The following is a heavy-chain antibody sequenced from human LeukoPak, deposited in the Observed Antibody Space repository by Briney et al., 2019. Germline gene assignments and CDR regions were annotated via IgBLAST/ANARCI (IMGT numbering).Heavy chain of an antibody. CDR1: GYTFTSYD. CDR3: ARVTGSIDY. Sequence: GASVTVSCKASGYTFTSYDINWVRQATGRGLEWMGWMNPTSGNTGYAQKFQGRVTMTRDTSISTAHMELGSLRSEDTAVYYCARVTGSIDYWGQGTLVTVSS. V-gene: IGHV1-8*01. CDR2: MNPTSGNT. J-gene: IGHJ4*02. D-gene: IGHD1-26*01.